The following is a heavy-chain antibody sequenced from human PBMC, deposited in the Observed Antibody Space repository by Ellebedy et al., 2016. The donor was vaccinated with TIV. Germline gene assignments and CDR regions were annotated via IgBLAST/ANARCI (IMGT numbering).Heavy chain of an antibody. V-gene: IGHV4-39*07. J-gene: IGHJ6*02. CDR2: IYYSGST. CDR3: ARGHCSSSFGPVCYYYGMDF. Sequence: SETLSLXXTVSGGSISSSSYYWGWIRQPPGKGLEWIGSIYYSGSTYYNPSLKSRVTISVDTSKNQFSLKLSSVTAADTAVYYCARGHCSSSFGPVCYYYGMDFWGQGTTVTVSS. D-gene: IGHD2-2*01. CDR1: GGSISSSSYY.